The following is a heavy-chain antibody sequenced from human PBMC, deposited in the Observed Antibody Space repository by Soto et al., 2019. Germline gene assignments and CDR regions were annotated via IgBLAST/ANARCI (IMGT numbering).Heavy chain of an antibody. CDR3: TEALWFGDRPRY. D-gene: IGHD3-10*01. V-gene: IGHV4-61*08. Sequence: QVRLQESGPGLVKPSETLSLTCTVSGGPAATGGYYWSWIRQPPGKGLEWIGYIYDSGKSNYNPSLKSRVTISADTSKNQFSLTMNSVTAADTAVYSCTEALWFGDRPRYWGQGTLVTLSS. CDR2: IYDSGKS. CDR1: GGPAATGGYY. J-gene: IGHJ4*02.